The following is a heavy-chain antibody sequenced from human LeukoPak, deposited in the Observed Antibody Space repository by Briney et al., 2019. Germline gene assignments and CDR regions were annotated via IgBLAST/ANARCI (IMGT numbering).Heavy chain of an antibody. CDR2: INPSGTT. Sequence: SETLSLTCAVSGGSFSNYYWSWIRQSPGKGLEWIGEINPSGTTKDNPSLKSRVTLSVDTSQNQFSLNLSSVSAADTAVYYCARHVASRYRSWFDPWGQGTLVAVSS. CDR1: GGSFSNYY. D-gene: IGHD3-16*02. CDR3: ARHVASRYRSWFDP. V-gene: IGHV4-34*01. J-gene: IGHJ5*02.